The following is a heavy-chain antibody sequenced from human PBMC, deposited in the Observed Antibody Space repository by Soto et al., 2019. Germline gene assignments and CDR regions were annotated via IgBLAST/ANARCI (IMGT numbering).Heavy chain of an antibody. CDR3: TRDRGTSMITKLFDY. V-gene: IGHV1-46*03. D-gene: IGHD3-16*01. CDR1: GYTFTSYY. CDR2: INPSGGGT. Sequence: QVQLVQSGAEVKKPGASIKVSCKASGYTFTSYYLYWVRQAPGQGLEWMGIINPSGGGTSYAQKFQSRVTMTIDSSTSTVYMELSSLISDDTAVYYCTRDRGTSMITKLFDYWGQGTLVTVSS. J-gene: IGHJ4*02.